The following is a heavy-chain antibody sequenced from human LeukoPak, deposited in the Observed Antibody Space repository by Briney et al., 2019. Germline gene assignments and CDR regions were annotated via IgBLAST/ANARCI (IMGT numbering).Heavy chain of an antibody. CDR1: GFTFSNYS. J-gene: IGHJ4*02. CDR2: ISSSSSYI. V-gene: IGHV3-21*01. D-gene: IGHD2-15*01. Sequence: GGSLRLSCAASGFTFSNYSMNWVRQAPGKGLEWVSSISSSSSYIYYADSVKGRFTISRDNAKNSLYLQMNSLRAEDTAVYYCARVLCSGGSCYHDYWGQGTLVTVSS. CDR3: ARVLCSGGSCYHDY.